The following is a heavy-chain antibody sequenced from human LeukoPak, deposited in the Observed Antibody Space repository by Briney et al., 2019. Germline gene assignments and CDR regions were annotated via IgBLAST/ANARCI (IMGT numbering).Heavy chain of an antibody. CDR1: GFIFSDYW. Sequence: AGGSLRLSRAASGFIFSDYWMSWVRQAPGQRPEWVANINEDGSEKYYADSVKGRFTISRDNAKNSLYLQMNNLRAEDTAVYYCARAVLGYSWVYDYWGQGTLVTVSS. CDR2: INEDGSEK. V-gene: IGHV3-7*05. J-gene: IGHJ4*02. CDR3: ARAVLGYSWVYDY. D-gene: IGHD5-18*01.